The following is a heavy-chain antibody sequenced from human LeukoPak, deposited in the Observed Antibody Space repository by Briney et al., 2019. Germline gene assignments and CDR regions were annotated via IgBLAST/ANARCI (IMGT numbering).Heavy chain of an antibody. CDR1: GGSFSGYY. Sequence: SETLSLTCAVYGGSFSGYYWGWIRQPPGKGLEWIGEINHSGSTNYNPSLKSRVTISVDTSKNQFSLKLSSVTAADTAVYYCASDPIAAAGTMYWGQGTLVTVSS. CDR3: ASDPIAAAGTMY. V-gene: IGHV4-34*01. D-gene: IGHD6-13*01. J-gene: IGHJ4*02. CDR2: INHSGST.